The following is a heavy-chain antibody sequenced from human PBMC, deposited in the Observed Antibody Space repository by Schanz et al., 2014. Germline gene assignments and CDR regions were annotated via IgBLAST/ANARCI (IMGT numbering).Heavy chain of an antibody. CDR3: ARGRGTACDF. D-gene: IGHD1-1*01. J-gene: IGHJ4*02. CDR2: TYATGSS. V-gene: IGHV4-30-4*07. Sequence: QVQLQESGPGLVKPSQTLSLTCSVSDDSMNSGDYSWSWIRQPPGKGLEWIGYTYATGSSYYNPSLKSRVSISIDTSKNQFSLQVESVTAADTAVYYCARGRGTACDFWGQGTLVTVSS. CDR1: DDSMNSGDYS.